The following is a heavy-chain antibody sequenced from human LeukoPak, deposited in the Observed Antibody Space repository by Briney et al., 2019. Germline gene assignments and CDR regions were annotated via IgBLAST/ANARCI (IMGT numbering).Heavy chain of an antibody. CDR1: GGSFSGYY. D-gene: IGHD4-17*01. CDR3: ARETTVTGVGFDY. V-gene: IGHV4-34*01. J-gene: IGHJ4*02. CDR2: IYYSGSS. Sequence: SETLSLTCAVYGGSFSGYYWSWIRQPPGKGLEWIGSIYYSGSSYYNPSLKSRVTISVHTSKNQFSLKLSSVTAADTAVYYCARETTVTGVGFDYWGQGTLVTVSS.